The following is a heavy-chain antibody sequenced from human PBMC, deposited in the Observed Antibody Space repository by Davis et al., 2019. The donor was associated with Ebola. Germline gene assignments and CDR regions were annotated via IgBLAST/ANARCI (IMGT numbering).Heavy chain of an antibody. Sequence: GESLKISCAASGFTFSSYSINWVRQAPGKGLEWVSYISSTGSTIYYADSVKGRFTISRDNAKNSLYLQINSLRAEDTAVYYCARGGITMVRGVRAYYGMDVWGKGTTVTVSS. J-gene: IGHJ6*04. CDR2: ISSTGSTI. CDR3: ARGGITMVRGVRAYYGMDV. CDR1: GFTFSSYS. D-gene: IGHD3-10*01. V-gene: IGHV3-48*01.